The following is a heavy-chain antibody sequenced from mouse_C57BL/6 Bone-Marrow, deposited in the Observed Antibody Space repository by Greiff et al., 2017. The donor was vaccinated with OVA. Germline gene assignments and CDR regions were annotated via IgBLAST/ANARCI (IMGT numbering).Heavy chain of an antibody. J-gene: IGHJ1*03. CDR1: GYSITSDY. V-gene: IGHV3-8*01. CDR3: ARVYGSSPHWYFDV. D-gene: IGHD1-1*01. Sequence: VQLQQSGPGLAKPSQTLSLTCSVTGYSITSDYWNWIRKFPGHKLEYMGYISYSGSTSYNPSLNSRISITRDTSKNQYYLQLNSVTTEDTATYYCARVYGSSPHWYFDVWGTGTTVTVSS. CDR2: ISYSGST.